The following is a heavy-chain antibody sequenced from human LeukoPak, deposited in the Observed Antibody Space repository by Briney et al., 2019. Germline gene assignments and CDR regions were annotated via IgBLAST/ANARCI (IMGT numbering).Heavy chain of an antibody. J-gene: IGHJ5*02. CDR3: ARGRCSSTSCYFDP. CDR2: INTNTGNP. V-gene: IGHV7-4-1*04. CDR1: GYTFTSYA. D-gene: IGHD2-2*01. Sequence: ASVKVSCKASGYTFTSYAMNWVRQAPGQGLEWMGWINTNTGNPTYAQGFTGRFVFSLDTSVSMAYLQISSLKAEDTAVYYCARGRCSSTSCYFDPWGQGTLVTVSS.